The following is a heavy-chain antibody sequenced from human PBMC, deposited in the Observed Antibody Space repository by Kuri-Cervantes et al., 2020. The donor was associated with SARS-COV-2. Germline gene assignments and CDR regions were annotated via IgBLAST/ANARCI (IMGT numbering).Heavy chain of an antibody. J-gene: IGHJ4*02. D-gene: IGHD1-26*01. CDR2: ISYDGTNA. CDR1: GFTLSDYA. V-gene: IGHV3-30*18. Sequence: GESLKISCAASGFTLSDYAMHWVRQAPGKGLEWVAFISYDGTNAYYGDSVKGRFTISRDNSKNTLYLEMNSLRAEDTALYYCAKGALCEKCVISEEPFDYWGQGTLVTVSS. CDR3: AKGALCEKCVISEEPFDY.